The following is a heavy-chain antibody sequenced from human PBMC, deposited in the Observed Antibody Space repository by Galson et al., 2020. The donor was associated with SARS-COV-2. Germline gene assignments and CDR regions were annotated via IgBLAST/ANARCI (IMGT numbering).Heavy chain of an antibody. D-gene: IGHD1-26*01. CDR3: ARVGESGTYLDY. CDR2: TYHIGST. CDR1: GASISSANW. V-gene: IGHV4-4*02. Sequence: SETLSLTCAVSGASISSANWWSWARQAPGEGLEWIGVTYHIGSTNYNPSLKSRVTISVDKSKNQLSLRLTSVTAADTAVYYCARVGESGTYLDYWGQGILVTVSS. J-gene: IGHJ4*02.